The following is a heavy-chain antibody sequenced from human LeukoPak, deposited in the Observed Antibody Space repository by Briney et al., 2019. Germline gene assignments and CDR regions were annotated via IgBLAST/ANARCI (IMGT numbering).Heavy chain of an antibody. CDR2: ISSSSSYI. J-gene: IGHJ4*02. D-gene: IGHD2-15*01. V-gene: IGHV3-21*01. CDR3: ARAYCSGGSCYPFYY. Sequence: GGSLRLSCAASGFTFSSYSMNWGRQAPGKGLEWVSSISSSSSYIYYADSVKGRFTISRDNAKNSVYLQMNSLRAEDTAVYYCARAYCSGGSCYPFYYWGQGTLVTVSS. CDR1: GFTFSSYS.